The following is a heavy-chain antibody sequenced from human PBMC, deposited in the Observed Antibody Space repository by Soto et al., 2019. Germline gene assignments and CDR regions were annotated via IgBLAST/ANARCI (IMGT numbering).Heavy chain of an antibody. D-gene: IGHD2-15*01. CDR1: GFTFSDYY. CDR3: ARVDARVVVVAASSSYYYYYMDV. J-gene: IGHJ6*03. V-gene: IGHV3-11*01. CDR2: ISSSGSTI. Sequence: QVQLVESGGGLVKPGGSLRLSCAASGFTFSDYYMSWIRQAPGKGLEWVSYISSSGSTIYYADSVKGRFTTSRDNAKNSLYLQMNSLRAEDTAVYYCARVDARVVVVAASSSYYYYYMDVWGKGTTVTVSS.